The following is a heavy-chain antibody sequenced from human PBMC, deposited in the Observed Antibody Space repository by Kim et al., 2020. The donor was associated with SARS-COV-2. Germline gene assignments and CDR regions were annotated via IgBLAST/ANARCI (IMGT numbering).Heavy chain of an antibody. CDR1: GFTFSSYA. D-gene: IGHD6-13*01. V-gene: IGHV3-23*01. CDR3: AKHIAARKAYYYYYGMDV. J-gene: IGHJ6*02. Sequence: GGSLRLSCAASGFTFSSYAMSWVRQAPGKGLEWVSAISGSGGSTYYADSVKGRFTISRDNSKNTLYLQMNSLRAEDTAVYYCAKHIAARKAYYYYYGMDVWGQGTTVTVSS. CDR2: ISGSGGST.